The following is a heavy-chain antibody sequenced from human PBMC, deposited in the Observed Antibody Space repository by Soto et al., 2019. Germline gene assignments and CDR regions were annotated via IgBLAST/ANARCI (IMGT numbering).Heavy chain of an antibody. V-gene: IGHV3-30-3*01. J-gene: IGHJ6*02. Sequence: GGSLRLSCAASGFTFSSYAMHWVRQAPGKGLEWVAVISYGGSNKYYADSGKGRFTISRGNSKNTLYLQMNSLRAEDTAVYYCARVFMSDPAYYYYGMDVWGQGTTVTVSS. D-gene: IGHD2-21*01. CDR3: ARVFMSDPAYYYYGMDV. CDR1: GFTFSSYA. CDR2: ISYGGSNK.